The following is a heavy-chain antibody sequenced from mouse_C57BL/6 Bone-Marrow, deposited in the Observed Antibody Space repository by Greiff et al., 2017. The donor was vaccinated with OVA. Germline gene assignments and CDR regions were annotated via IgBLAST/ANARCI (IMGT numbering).Heavy chain of an antibody. CDR1: GFTFSSYA. J-gene: IGHJ4*01. Sequence: EVKLVESGGGLVKPGGSLKLSCAASGFTFSSYAMSWVRQTPEKRLEWVATISDGGSYTYYPDNVKGRFTISRDNAKNKLYLQMSHLKSEDTAMYYCARDQEHAMDYWGQGTSVTVSS. CDR2: ISDGGSYT. CDR3: ARDQEHAMDY. V-gene: IGHV5-4*01.